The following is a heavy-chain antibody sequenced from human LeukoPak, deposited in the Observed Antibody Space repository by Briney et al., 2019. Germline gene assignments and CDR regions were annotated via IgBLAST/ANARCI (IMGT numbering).Heavy chain of an antibody. Sequence: GGSLRLSCAASGFTFSDYYMSWIRQAPGKGLEWVSYISSSGSTIYYADSVKGRFTISRDNAKNSLYLQMNSLRAEDTAVYYCARDPAGFWGAYPSKGAFDIWGQGTMVTVSS. D-gene: IGHD3-3*01. CDR2: ISSSGSTI. J-gene: IGHJ3*02. V-gene: IGHV3-11*04. CDR3: ARDPAGFWGAYPSKGAFDI. CDR1: GFTFSDYY.